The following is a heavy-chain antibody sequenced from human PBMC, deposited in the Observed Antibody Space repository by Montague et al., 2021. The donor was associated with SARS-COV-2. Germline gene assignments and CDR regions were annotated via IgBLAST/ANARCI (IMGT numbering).Heavy chain of an antibody. CDR3: ARGQNVGSGNSCNFDH. Sequence: CAISGDSVTVAGNTGRSRKHTPSIYRHVRLVYSFLSKKKNNYAVSVQSRITVNPDTSKNHFSLQLNSVTPEDTAVYYCARGQNVGSGNSCNFDHWGQGTLVTVSS. J-gene: IGHJ4*02. CDR2: YSFLSKKKN. V-gene: IGHV6-1*01. CDR1: GDSVTVAGNT. D-gene: IGHD3-10*01.